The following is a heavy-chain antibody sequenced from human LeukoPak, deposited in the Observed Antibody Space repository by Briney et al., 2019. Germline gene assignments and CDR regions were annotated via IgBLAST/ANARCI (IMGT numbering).Heavy chain of an antibody. CDR2: MSGSGIYI. J-gene: IGHJ4*02. CDR1: GFTFSGYS. CDR3: GRDLGTEVGATDY. V-gene: IGHV3-21*01. D-gene: IGHD1-26*01. Sequence: GGSLRLSCAVSGFTFSGYSMTWVRQAPGKGLEWVSSMSGSGIYIYYADSVKGRFTISRDNAKNSLYLQMNSLRAEDTAVYYCGRDLGTEVGATDYWGQGTLVTVSS.